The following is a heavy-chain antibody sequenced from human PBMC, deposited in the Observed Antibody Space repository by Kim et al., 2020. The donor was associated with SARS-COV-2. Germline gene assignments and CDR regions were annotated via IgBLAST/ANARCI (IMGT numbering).Heavy chain of an antibody. D-gene: IGHD3-22*01. J-gene: IGHJ3*02. Sequence: SETLSLTCTVSGGSISSGGYYWSWIRQHPGKGLEWIGYIYYSGSTYYNPSLKSRVTISVDTSKNQFSLTLSSVTAADTAGYYFARTPITMIVVVDAFDIWGQGTMVTVSS. CDR2: IYYSGST. V-gene: IGHV4-31*03. CDR3: ARTPITMIVVVDAFDI. CDR1: GGSISSGGYY.